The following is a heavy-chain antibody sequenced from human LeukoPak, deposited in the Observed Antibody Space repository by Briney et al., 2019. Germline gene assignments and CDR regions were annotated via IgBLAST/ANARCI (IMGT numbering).Heavy chain of an antibody. J-gene: IGHJ6*02. D-gene: IGHD2-2*01. CDR3: AREKGYCSSTSCYGAGGMDV. Sequence: ASVKVSCKASGYTFTSYDINWVRQATGQGLEWMGWINPNSGNTGYAQKFQGRVTMTRNTSISTAYMELSSLRSEDTAVYYCAREKGYCSSTSCYGAGGMDVWGQGTTVTVSS. V-gene: IGHV1-8*01. CDR1: GYTFTSYD. CDR2: INPNSGNT.